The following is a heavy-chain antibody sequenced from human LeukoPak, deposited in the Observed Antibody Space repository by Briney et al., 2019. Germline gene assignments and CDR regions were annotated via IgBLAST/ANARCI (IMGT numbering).Heavy chain of an antibody. D-gene: IGHD6-6*01. V-gene: IGHV3-7*01. Sequence: GGSLRLSCAASGFTFSSYWMSWVRQAPGKGLEWVADIKQDGSEKYYVDSVKGRFTISRDNAKNSLYLQMNSLGAEDTAVYYCARARFYSSSTYYYYMDVWGKGTTVTVSS. J-gene: IGHJ6*03. CDR2: IKQDGSEK. CDR3: ARARFYSSSTYYYYMDV. CDR1: GFTFSSYW.